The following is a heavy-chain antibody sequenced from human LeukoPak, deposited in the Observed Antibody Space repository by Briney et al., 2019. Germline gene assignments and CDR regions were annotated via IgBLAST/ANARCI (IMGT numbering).Heavy chain of an antibody. D-gene: IGHD2-15*01. CDR1: GFTFSGYG. CDR2: ISGSGGST. Sequence: GGTLRLSCAASGFTFSGYGMSWVRQAPGKGLKWVSAISGSGGSTYYADSVKGRITISRDNSKNTLYLQMNSLRAEDTAVYYCAKGVGYCSGGSCQQFDYWGQGTLVTVSS. V-gene: IGHV3-23*01. CDR3: AKGVGYCSGGSCQQFDY. J-gene: IGHJ4*02.